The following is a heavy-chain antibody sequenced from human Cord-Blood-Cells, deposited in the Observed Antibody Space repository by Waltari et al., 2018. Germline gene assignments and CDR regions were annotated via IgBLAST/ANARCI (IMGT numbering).Heavy chain of an antibody. CDR2: INHSGST. D-gene: IGHD1-26*01. CDR3: ARLIVGATSHFDY. Sequence: QVQLQQWGAGLLKPSETLSLTCAVYGGSFSGYYWGWIRQPPGKGLEWIGEINHSGSTNYNPSLKSRVTISVDTSKNQFSLKLSSVTAADTAVYYCARLIVGATSHFDYWGQGTLVTVSS. V-gene: IGHV4-34*01. CDR1: GGSFSGYY. J-gene: IGHJ4*02.